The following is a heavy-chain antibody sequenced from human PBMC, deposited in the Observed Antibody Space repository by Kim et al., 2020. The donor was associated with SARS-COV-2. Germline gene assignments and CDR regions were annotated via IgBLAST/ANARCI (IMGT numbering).Heavy chain of an antibody. CDR2: ISWNSGSI. V-gene: IGHV3-9*01. Sequence: GGSLRLSCAASGFTFDDYAMHWVRQAPGKGLEWVSGISWNSGSIGYADSVKGRFTISRDNAKNSLYLQMNSLRAEDTALYYCAKVVYGSGSYYAAFDIWG. CDR1: GFTFDDYA. CDR3: AKVVYGSGSYYAAFDI. D-gene: IGHD3-10*01. J-gene: IGHJ3*02.